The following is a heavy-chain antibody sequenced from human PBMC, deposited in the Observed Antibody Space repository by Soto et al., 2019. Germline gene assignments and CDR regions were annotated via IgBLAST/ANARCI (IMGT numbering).Heavy chain of an antibody. CDR3: ARWGQNAAAGPKFDY. D-gene: IGHD2-15*01. J-gene: IGHJ4*02. CDR1: GYTFISYD. V-gene: IGHV1-8*02. Sequence: ASVKVSCKASGYTFISYDINWVRQAPGQGLEWIGWMNPNTANTGFAKKFQGRVTMTRDIPASTAYVELSGLRPEDTAVYYCARWGQNAAAGPKFDYWGQGTLVTVSS. CDR2: MNPNTANT.